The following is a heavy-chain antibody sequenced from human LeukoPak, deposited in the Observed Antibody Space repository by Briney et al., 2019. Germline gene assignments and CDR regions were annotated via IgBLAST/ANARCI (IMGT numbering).Heavy chain of an antibody. CDR3: ARDPGGSGSYWIDY. Sequence: PGGSLRLSCAASGFTFSSYAMHWVRQAPGKGLEWVAVISYDGSNKYYADSVKGRFTISRDNSKNTLYLQMNSLRAEDTAVYYCARDPGGSGSYWIDYWGQGTLVTVSS. D-gene: IGHD3-10*01. J-gene: IGHJ4*02. CDR1: GFTFSSYA. V-gene: IGHV3-30-3*01. CDR2: ISYDGSNK.